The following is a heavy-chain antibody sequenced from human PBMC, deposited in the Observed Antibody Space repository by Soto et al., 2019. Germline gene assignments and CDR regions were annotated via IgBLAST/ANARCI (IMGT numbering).Heavy chain of an antibody. CDR2: IIPIFGTA. J-gene: IGHJ3*02. Sequence: SVKVSCKASGGTFSSYAISWVRQAPGQGLEWMGGIIPIFGTANYAQKFQGRVTITADESTSTAYMELSSLRSEDTAVYYCARRRSPYCTNGVCASGGAFDIWGQGTMVT. D-gene: IGHD2-8*01. CDR3: ARRRSPYCTNGVCASGGAFDI. V-gene: IGHV1-69*13. CDR1: GGTFSSYA.